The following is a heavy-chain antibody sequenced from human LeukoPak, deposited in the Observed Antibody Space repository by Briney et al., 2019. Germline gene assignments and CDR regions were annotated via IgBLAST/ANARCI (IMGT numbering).Heavy chain of an antibody. CDR3: ARAATYCGGDCYSLDAFDI. D-gene: IGHD2-21*02. CDR1: GGSISSYY. V-gene: IGHV4-59*01. Sequence: SETLSLTCTVSGGSISSYYWSWIRQPPGKGLEWIGYIYYSGSTNYNPSLKSRVTISVATSKNQFSLKLSSVTAADTAVYYCARAATYCGGDCYSLDAFDIWGQGTMVTVSS. CDR2: IYYSGST. J-gene: IGHJ3*02.